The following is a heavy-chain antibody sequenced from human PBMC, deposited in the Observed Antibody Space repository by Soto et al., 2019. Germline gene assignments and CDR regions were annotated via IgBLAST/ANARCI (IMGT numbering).Heavy chain of an antibody. CDR3: ARESEDLSSNLDY. V-gene: IGHV3-21*06. CDR2: ISSTTNYI. Sequence: EVLLVESGGGLVKPGGSLRLSCAASGFTFTRYSMNWVRQAPGRGLEWVASISSTTNYIYYGESVKGRLTISRDNAKNSMYLQMNTLRAEDTAVYYCARESEDLSSNLDYWGQGTLVTVSS. J-gene: IGHJ4*02. CDR1: GFTFTRYS.